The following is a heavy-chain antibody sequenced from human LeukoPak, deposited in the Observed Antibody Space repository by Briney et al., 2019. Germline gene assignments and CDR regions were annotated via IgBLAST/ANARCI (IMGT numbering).Heavy chain of an antibody. D-gene: IGHD4-23*01. J-gene: IGHJ4*02. CDR2: ISWNMGSV. Sequence: PGRSLRLSCAASGFTFDDYAMHGGRQAPGRGLEWVSGISWNMGSVGYADSVKVRFTISRDNANNSLYLQMNSLSAEDTALYYCAKDLQYGGNSGGFDYWGKGTLVTVSS. V-gene: IGHV3-9*01. CDR1: GFTFDDYA. CDR3: AKDLQYGGNSGGFDY.